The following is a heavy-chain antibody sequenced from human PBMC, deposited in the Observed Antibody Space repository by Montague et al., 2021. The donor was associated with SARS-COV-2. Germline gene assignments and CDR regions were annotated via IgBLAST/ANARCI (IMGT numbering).Heavy chain of an antibody. V-gene: IGHV4-34*01. D-gene: IGHD6-13*01. CDR1: GGSFSGYY. CDR3: ARGSYSSSWYGPKYYFDY. Sequence: SETLSLTCAVYGGSFSGYYWSWIRQPPGKGLEWIGEINHSGSTNYNLSLKSRVTISVDTSKNQFSLKLSSVTAADTAAYYCARGSYSSSWYGPKYYFDYWGQGTLVTVSS. J-gene: IGHJ4*02. CDR2: INHSGST.